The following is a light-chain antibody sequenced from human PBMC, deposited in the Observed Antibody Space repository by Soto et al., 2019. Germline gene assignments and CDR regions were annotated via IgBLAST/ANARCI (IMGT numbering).Light chain of an antibody. CDR1: SGHSNYI. CDR2: LEASGSY. J-gene: IGLJ3*02. V-gene: IGLV4-60*02. CDR3: ETWDSNPRV. Sequence: QPVLTQSSSASASLGSSVKLTCTLTSGHSNYIIACHQQQPGKAPRYLMKLEASGSYNKGSGVPDRFSGSSSGADRYLTISNLQFEDEADYYCETWDSNPRVFGGGTKVTVL.